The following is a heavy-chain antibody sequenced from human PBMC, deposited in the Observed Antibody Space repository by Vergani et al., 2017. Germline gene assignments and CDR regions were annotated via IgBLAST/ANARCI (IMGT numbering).Heavy chain of an antibody. Sequence: VQLQESGPGLVKPSQTLSLTCTVSGGSISSGGYYWSWVRQAPGKGLEWVSAISGSGGSTYYADSVKGRFTISRDNSKNTLYLQMNSLRAEDTAVYYCAKKDAFDIWGQGTMVTVSS. CDR3: AKKDAFDI. CDR1: GGSISSGGYY. V-gene: IGHV3-23*01. J-gene: IGHJ3*02. CDR2: ISGSGGST.